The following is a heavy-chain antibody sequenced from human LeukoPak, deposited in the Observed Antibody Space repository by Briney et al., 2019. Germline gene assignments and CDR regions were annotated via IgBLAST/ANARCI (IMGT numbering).Heavy chain of an antibody. CDR3: AELGITMIGGV. J-gene: IGHJ6*04. D-gene: IGHD3-10*02. CDR1: GFTFSSYA. Sequence: GRSLRLSCAASGFTFSSYAMHWVRRAPGKGLEWVAVISYDGSNKYYADSVKGRFTISRDNSKNTLYLQMNSLRAEDTAVYYCAELGITMIGGVWGKGTTVTISS. V-gene: IGHV3-30*04. CDR2: ISYDGSNK.